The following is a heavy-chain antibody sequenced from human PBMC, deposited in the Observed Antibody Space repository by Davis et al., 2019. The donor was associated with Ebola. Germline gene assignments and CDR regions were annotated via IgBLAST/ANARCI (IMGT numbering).Heavy chain of an antibody. V-gene: IGHV1-18*01. D-gene: IGHD3-9*01. Sequence: ASVKVSCKASGYTFTSYGISWVRQAPGQGLEWMGWISAYNGNTNYAQKLQGRVTMTTDTSTSTAYMELRSLRSDDTAVYYCARDAMLYYDILTGYGGGMDVWGKGTTVTVSS. CDR2: ISAYNGNT. CDR1: GYTFTSYG. J-gene: IGHJ6*04. CDR3: ARDAMLYYDILTGYGGGMDV.